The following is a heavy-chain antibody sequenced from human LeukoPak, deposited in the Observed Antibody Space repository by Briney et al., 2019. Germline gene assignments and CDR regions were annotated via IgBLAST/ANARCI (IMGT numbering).Heavy chain of an antibody. J-gene: IGHJ4*02. CDR1: GGSISSSSYY. CDR2: ISYSGST. CDR3: ARDLELERNRWNYFES. V-gene: IGHV4-39*02. D-gene: IGHD1-1*01. Sequence: SETLSLTCTVSGGSISSSSYYWGWVRQPPGKGLEWIGTISYSGSTYYSPSLKSRVTIFLDTSKNQFSLNLSSVTAADTAVYYCARDLELERNRWNYFESWGQGALVTVSS.